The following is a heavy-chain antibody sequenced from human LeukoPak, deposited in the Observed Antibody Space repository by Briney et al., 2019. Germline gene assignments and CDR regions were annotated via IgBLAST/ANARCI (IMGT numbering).Heavy chain of an antibody. CDR1: GGSFSGYY. CDR2: INHSGST. D-gene: IGHD2-2*01. Sequence: PSETLSLTCAVYGGSFSGYYWSWIRQTPGEGMEWIGEINHSGSTNYNPSLKSRVTISVDTSKNQFSLKLSSVTAADTAVYYCASGGGIVVVPAAMGYAFHIWGQGTMVTVSS. J-gene: IGHJ3*02. V-gene: IGHV4-34*01. CDR3: ASGGGIVVVPAAMGYAFHI.